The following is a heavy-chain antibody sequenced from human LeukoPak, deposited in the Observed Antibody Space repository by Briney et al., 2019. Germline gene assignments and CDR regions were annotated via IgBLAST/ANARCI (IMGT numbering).Heavy chain of an antibody. J-gene: IGHJ6*03. D-gene: IGHD5-12*01. Sequence: SVKVSCKASGGTFSSYAISWVRQAPGQGLEWMGGIIPIFGTANYAQKFQGRVTITADESTSTAYMELSSLRSEDTAVYYCATLREWLRHYYYYYMDVWGKGTTVTISS. CDR2: IIPIFGTA. CDR3: ATLREWLRHYYYYYMDV. CDR1: GGTFSSYA. V-gene: IGHV1-69*13.